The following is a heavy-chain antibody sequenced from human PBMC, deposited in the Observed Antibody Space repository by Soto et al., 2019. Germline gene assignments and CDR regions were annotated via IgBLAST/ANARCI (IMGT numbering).Heavy chain of an antibody. CDR3: ARVWGYAFDY. Sequence: QVKLQESGPGLVKPSETLSLTCTVSGGSISSYYWSWIRQPPGKGLEWIGYIYYSGSTNYNPPLKSRVTISVDTSKNQFSLMLSSVTAADTAVYYCARVWGYAFDYCGQGTLVTVSS. D-gene: IGHD3-16*01. V-gene: IGHV4-59*01. CDR1: GGSISSYY. J-gene: IGHJ4*02. CDR2: IYYSGST.